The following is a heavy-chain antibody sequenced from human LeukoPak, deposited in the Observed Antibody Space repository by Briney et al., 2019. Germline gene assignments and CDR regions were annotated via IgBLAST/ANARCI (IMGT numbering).Heavy chain of an antibody. CDR2: ISWNSGSI. CDR3: AKDISPTGLYYFDY. Sequence: GRSLRLSCAASGFTFDDYAMHWVRQAPGKGLEWVSGISWNSGSIGYADSVKGRFTISRDNAKNSLYLQMNSLRAEDTALHYCAKDISPTGLYYFDYWGQGTLVTVSS. D-gene: IGHD3-22*01. V-gene: IGHV3-9*01. J-gene: IGHJ4*02. CDR1: GFTFDDYA.